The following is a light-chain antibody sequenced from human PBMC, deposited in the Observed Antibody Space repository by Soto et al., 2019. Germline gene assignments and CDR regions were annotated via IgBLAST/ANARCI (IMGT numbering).Light chain of an antibody. CDR3: QQYNNWPPCT. J-gene: IGKJ1*01. CDR1: QSVLYSPTNKNN. V-gene: IGKV3-15*01. Sequence: DIVMTRSPDSLAVSLGERATINCRSSQSVLYSPTNKNNLAWYQQKPGQAPRLLIYGASTRATGIPARFSGSGSGTQFTLTISSLQSEDFAVYYCQQYNNWPPCTFGQGTKVDIK. CDR2: GAS.